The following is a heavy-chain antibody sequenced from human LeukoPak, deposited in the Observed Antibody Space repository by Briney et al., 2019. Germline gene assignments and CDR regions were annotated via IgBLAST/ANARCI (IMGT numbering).Heavy chain of an antibody. D-gene: IGHD3-9*01. Sequence: GGSLRLSCEASGFTFNTYSMNWARQAPGKGLEWVSYISSSGSTIYYADSVKGRFTISRDNAKNSLYLQMNSLKAEDTAMYFCTIIGYFDRCWGQGTLVTVSS. CDR3: TIIGYFDRC. V-gene: IGHV3-48*04. J-gene: IGHJ4*02. CDR1: GFTFNTYS. CDR2: ISSSGSTI.